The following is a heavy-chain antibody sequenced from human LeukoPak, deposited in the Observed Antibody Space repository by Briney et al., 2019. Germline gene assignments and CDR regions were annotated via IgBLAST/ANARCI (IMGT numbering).Heavy chain of an antibody. CDR3: ARDRGSYPLVDY. CDR2: FCHCGST. Sequence: SETLSLTCAVSADSINSRNWWSWVRQSPGKGLEWIGEFCHCGSTNYNPSLKSRVTISADTSKNRFSLKLSSVTAADTAVYYCARDRGSYPLVDYWGQGTLVTVSS. CDR1: ADSINSRNW. D-gene: IGHD1-26*01. V-gene: IGHV4-4*02. J-gene: IGHJ4*02.